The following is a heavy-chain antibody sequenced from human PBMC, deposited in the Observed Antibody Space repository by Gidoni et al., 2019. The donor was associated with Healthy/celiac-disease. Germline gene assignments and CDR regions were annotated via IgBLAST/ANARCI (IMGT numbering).Heavy chain of an antibody. CDR2: ISYDGSNK. Sequence: QVQLVESVGGVVQPGRSLRLSCAASGFTFSSYGMHWVRQAPGKGLEWVAVISYDGSNKYYADSVKGRFTISRDNSKNTLYLQMNSLRAEDTAVYYCAKDRATVTGPGGIWGQGTMVTVSS. D-gene: IGHD4-17*01. CDR1: GFTFSSYG. CDR3: AKDRATVTGPGGI. J-gene: IGHJ3*02. V-gene: IGHV3-30*18.